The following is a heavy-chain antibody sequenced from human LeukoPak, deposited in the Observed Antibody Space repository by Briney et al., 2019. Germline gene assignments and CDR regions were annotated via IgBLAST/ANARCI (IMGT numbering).Heavy chain of an antibody. D-gene: IGHD3-10*01. CDR1: GYTLTELS. CDR2: FDPEDDET. V-gene: IGHV1-24*01. CDR3: ATSPRGPDYYGMDL. J-gene: IGHJ6*02. Sequence: ASVKVSCKVSGYTLTELSMHWVRQAPGKGLEWMGGFDPEDDETIYAQKFQGRVTMTEDTSTDTAYMELSSLRSEDTAVYYCATSPRGPDYYGMDLWDQGTTVTVSS.